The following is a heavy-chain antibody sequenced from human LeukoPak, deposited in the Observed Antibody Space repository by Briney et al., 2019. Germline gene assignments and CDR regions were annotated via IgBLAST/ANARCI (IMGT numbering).Heavy chain of an antibody. CDR3: AKLNTAMVIETPFDY. J-gene: IGHJ4*02. D-gene: IGHD5-18*01. CDR2: ISGSGGST. Sequence: PGGSLRLSCAASGFTFSSYAMSWVRQAPGKGLEWVSAISGSGGSTYYADSVKGRFTISRDNSKNTLYLQMNSLRAEDTAVYYCAKLNTAMVIETPFDYWGQGTLVTVSS. V-gene: IGHV3-23*01. CDR1: GFTFSSYA.